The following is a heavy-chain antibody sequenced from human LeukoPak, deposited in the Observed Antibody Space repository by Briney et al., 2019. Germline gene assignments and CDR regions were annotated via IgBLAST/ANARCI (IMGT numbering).Heavy chain of an antibody. CDR2: ISSSSNYI. Sequence: GGSLRLSCAASGFTFRSYSMNWVRQAPGKGLEWVSSISSSSNYIYYADSVKGRFTISRDNAKNSLYLQMNNLRAEDTAVYYCARDLDYGGNSDFQHWGQGTLVTVSS. CDR1: GFTFRSYS. V-gene: IGHV3-21*01. J-gene: IGHJ1*01. D-gene: IGHD4-23*01. CDR3: ARDLDYGGNSDFQH.